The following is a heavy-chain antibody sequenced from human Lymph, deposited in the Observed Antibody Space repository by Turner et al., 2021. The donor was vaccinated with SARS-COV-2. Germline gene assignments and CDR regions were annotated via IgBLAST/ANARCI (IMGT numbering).Heavy chain of an antibody. V-gene: IGHV3-30*03. CDR3: AWALYYYYGMDV. CDR1: GFTFISYG. J-gene: IGHJ6*02. Sequence: QVQLVESGGGVVQPGRSLRLSCAASGFTFISYGMHWVRQAPGKGLEWVAGISYDGGHKSYADSVKGRFTISRDNSKNTLYLQMISLRAEDTAVYYCAWALYYYYGMDVWGQGTTVTVSS. CDR2: ISYDGGHK.